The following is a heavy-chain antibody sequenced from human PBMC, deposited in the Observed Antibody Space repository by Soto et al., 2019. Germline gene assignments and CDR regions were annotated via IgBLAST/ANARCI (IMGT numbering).Heavy chain of an antibody. CDR2: INSKSGGT. J-gene: IGHJ6*02. D-gene: IGHD5-18*01. CDR1: GYAFTDYY. V-gene: IGHV1-2*02. Sequence: QVQLVQSGAEVKKPGASVKVSCKASGYAFTDYYMHWVRQAPGQGLEWMGWINSKSGGTNLAQRFQGRVTTTRDKSNRTTHLEVSRLRSADTAIFYCARSDTDMDEPYYGMDVWRQGTTVTVSS. CDR3: ARSDTDMDEPYYGMDV.